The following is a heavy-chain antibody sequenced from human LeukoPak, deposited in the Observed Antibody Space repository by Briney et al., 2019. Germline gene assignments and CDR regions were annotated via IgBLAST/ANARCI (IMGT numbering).Heavy chain of an antibody. Sequence: SPTLSLTFAISGDSVSSNSAAWNWIRQSPSRGLEWLGRTYYRSKWYNDYAVSVKSRITINPDTSKSQFSLQLNSVTPEDTAVYYCAREQWYEDAFDIWGQGTMVTVSS. D-gene: IGHD2-15*01. CDR2: TYYRSKWYN. J-gene: IGHJ3*02. CDR3: AREQWYEDAFDI. V-gene: IGHV6-1*01. CDR1: GDSVSSNSAA.